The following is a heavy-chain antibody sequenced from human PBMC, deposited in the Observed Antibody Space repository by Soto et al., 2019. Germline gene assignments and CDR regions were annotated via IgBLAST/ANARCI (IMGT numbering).Heavy chain of an antibody. CDR1: GCTFTSYA. Sequence: ASVKVSFGASGCTFTSYAIHWVRLATGQRLEWMGWINAGNGNTKYSQKFQGRVTITRDTSASTAYMELSSLRSEDTAVYYCARGGLAYCSSTSCYVAFDIWGQGTMVTVTS. CDR2: INAGNGNT. CDR3: ARGGLAYCSSTSCYVAFDI. J-gene: IGHJ3*02. D-gene: IGHD2-2*01. V-gene: IGHV1-3*01.